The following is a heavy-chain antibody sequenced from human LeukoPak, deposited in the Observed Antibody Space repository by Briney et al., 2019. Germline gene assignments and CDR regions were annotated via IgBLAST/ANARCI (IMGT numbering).Heavy chain of an antibody. Sequence: SETLSLTCAVYGGSFSGYYWSWIRQPPGKGLEWIGEINHSGSTNYNPSLKSRVTISVDTSKNQFSLKLSSVTAADTAVYYCARGPSFASWGQGPLVPAPS. CDR3: ARGPSFAS. CDR2: INHSGST. CDR1: GGSFSGYY. J-gene: IGHJ4*02. V-gene: IGHV4-34*01.